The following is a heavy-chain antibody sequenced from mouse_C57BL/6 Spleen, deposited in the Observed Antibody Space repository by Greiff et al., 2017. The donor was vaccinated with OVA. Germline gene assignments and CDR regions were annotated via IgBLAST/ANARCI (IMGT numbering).Heavy chain of an antibody. Sequence: VQLQQSGAELVRPGASVKLSCTASGFNIKDDYMHWVKQRPEQGLEWIGWIDPENGDTEYASKFQGKATITADTSSNTAYLQLSSLTSEDTAVYYCTTPLYDGVDCWGQGTTLTVSS. CDR2: IDPENGDT. CDR3: TTPLYDGVDC. J-gene: IGHJ2*01. CDR1: GFNIKDDY. V-gene: IGHV14-4*01. D-gene: IGHD2-12*01.